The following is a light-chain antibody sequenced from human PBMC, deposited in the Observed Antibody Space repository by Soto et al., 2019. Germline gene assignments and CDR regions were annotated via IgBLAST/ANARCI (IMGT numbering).Light chain of an antibody. V-gene: IGLV1-44*01. J-gene: IGLJ2*01. Sequence: QSVLTQPPSASGTPGQRVTISCSGSSSDIGGNTVNWYQQLPGTAPKLLIYGNNQRPSGVSDRFSGSKSGTSASLAISGLQSEDETDYYCAAWDDSLKGAVFGGGTKLTVL. CDR2: GNN. CDR1: SSDIGGNT. CDR3: AAWDDSLKGAV.